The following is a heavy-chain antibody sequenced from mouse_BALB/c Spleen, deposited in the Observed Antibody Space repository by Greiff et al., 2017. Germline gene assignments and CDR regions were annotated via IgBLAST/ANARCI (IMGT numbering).Heavy chain of an antibody. D-gene: IGHD2-4*01. Sequence: EVHLVESGGGLVKPGGSLKLSCAASGFTFSDYYMYWVRQTPEKRLEWVATISDGGSYTYYPDSVKGRFTISRDNAKNNLYLQMSSLKSEDTAMYYCARAYDYDVKTWFAYWGQGTLVTVSA. V-gene: IGHV5-4*02. CDR1: GFTFSDYY. CDR3: ARAYDYDVKTWFAY. J-gene: IGHJ3*01. CDR2: ISDGGSYT.